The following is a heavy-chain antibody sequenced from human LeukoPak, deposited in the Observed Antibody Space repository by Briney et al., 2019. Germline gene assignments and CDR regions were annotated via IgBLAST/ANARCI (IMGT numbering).Heavy chain of an antibody. Sequence: SETLSLTCSVSGDSISSYYWSWIRQPPGKGLEWIGYIYYSGSTNYNPSLKSRVTISLDTSKNQISLKLRSVTAADTAVYYCARDQGYYDILTGYTKGSQGFDHWGQGILVTVSS. V-gene: IGHV4-59*01. CDR1: GDSISSYY. D-gene: IGHD3-9*01. CDR3: ARDQGYYDILTGYTKGSQGFDH. CDR2: IYYSGST. J-gene: IGHJ5*02.